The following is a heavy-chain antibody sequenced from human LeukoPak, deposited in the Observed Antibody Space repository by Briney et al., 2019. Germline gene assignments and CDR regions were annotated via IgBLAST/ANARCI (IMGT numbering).Heavy chain of an antibody. CDR1: GGSISSSSYY. CDR2: IYYSGST. CDR3: ASLYYDILTGYLAPYY. V-gene: IGHV4-39*01. D-gene: IGHD3-9*01. Sequence: SETLSLTCTFSGGSISSSSYYWGWIRQPPGKGLEWIGSIYYSGSTYYNPSLKSRVTISVDTSKNQFSLKLSSVTAADTAVYYCASLYYDILTGYLAPYYWGQGTLVTVSS. J-gene: IGHJ4*02.